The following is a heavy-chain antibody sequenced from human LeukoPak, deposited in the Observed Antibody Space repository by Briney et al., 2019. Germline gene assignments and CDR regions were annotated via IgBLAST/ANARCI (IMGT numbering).Heavy chain of an antibody. Sequence: GASVKVSCKASGYTFTTYAMHWVRQAPGQRLEWMGWINTGNGNTKHSQKFQGRVTITRGTSASTAYMELSSLRSEDTAVYYCARKDIVAMGEAFDIWGQGTIGTVSS. CDR3: ARKDIVAMGEAFDI. CDR2: INTGNGNT. V-gene: IGHV1-3*04. D-gene: IGHD5-12*01. J-gene: IGHJ3*02. CDR1: GYTFTTYA.